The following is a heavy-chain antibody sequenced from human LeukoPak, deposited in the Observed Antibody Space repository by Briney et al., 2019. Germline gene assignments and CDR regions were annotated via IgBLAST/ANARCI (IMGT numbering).Heavy chain of an antibody. CDR3: AKDVRGNSFDY. D-gene: IGHD2-15*01. Sequence: GRSLRLSCAASGFTFSSYAMHWVRQAPGKGLEWVAVISYDGSNKYYADSVKGRFTISRDNSKNTLYLQVNSLRAEDTALYYCAKDVRGNSFDYWGQGTLVTVSS. CDR1: GFTFSSYA. V-gene: IGHV3-30-3*02. J-gene: IGHJ4*02. CDR2: ISYDGSNK.